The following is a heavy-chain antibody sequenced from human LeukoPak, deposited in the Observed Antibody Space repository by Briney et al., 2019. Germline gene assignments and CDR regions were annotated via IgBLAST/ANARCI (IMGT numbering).Heavy chain of an antibody. V-gene: IGHV5-51*01. Sequence: GESLKICCKGSGYSFTSYWIGWVRQMPGKGLEWMGIIYPGDSDTRYSPSFQGQVTISADKSISTAYLQWSSLKASDTAMYYCARSAKFGYSSGWYPFDYWGQGTLVTVSS. CDR2: IYPGDSDT. CDR1: GYSFTSYW. CDR3: ARSAKFGYSSGWYPFDY. J-gene: IGHJ4*02. D-gene: IGHD6-19*01.